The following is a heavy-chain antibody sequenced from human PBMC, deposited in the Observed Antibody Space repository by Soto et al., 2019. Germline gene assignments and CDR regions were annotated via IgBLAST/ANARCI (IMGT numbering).Heavy chain of an antibody. D-gene: IGHD2-2*01. Sequence: PGGSLRLSCAASGFTFSSYGMHWVRQAPGKGLGWVAVIWYDGSNKYYADSVKGRFTISRDNSKNTLYLKMNSMRAEDTAVYYCARAFLTRYCSSTSCYRNYYGMDVWGQGTTVTVSS. CDR2: IWYDGSNK. V-gene: IGHV3-33*01. CDR1: GFTFSSYG. J-gene: IGHJ6*02. CDR3: ARAFLTRYCSSTSCYRNYYGMDV.